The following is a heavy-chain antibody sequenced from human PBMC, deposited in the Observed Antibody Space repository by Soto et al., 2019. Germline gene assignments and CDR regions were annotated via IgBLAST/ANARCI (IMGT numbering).Heavy chain of an antibody. J-gene: IGHJ4*02. CDR2: SSTENGDT. CDR1: GYTFSTFG. CDR3: ARDWRNYVLPDY. V-gene: IGHV1-18*01. D-gene: IGHD1-7*01. Sequence: QIQLVQSGAEVKKPGASVKVSCQASGYTFSTFGIAWVRQAPGQGLEWLGWSSTENGDTNYAQNVQGRITMTTDTSASTAYMELGSLTSDDTAVYYCARDWRNYVLPDYWGQGTLVTVSS.